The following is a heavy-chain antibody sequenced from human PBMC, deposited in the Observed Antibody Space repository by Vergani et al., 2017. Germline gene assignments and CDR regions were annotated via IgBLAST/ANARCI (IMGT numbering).Heavy chain of an antibody. CDR1: GDSISTSSYA. J-gene: IGHJ4*02. D-gene: IGHD2-21*01. Sequence: QMQLQESGPGLLKPSETLSLSCTVSGDSISTSSYAWGWTRQPPGKTLEGIGPVFYGGRTSYNPSLKSRVTLSLDTSKKQISLHLTSVTAADTAVYYCARHISVVRPSSMTAFDYWGQGTLVTVSS. CDR2: VFYGGRT. CDR3: ARHISVVRPSSMTAFDY. V-gene: IGHV4-39*01.